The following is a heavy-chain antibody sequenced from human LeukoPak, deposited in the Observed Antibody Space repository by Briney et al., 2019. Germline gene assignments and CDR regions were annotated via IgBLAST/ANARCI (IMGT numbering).Heavy chain of an antibody. D-gene: IGHD1-26*01. CDR3: ARDNSGSSSTNAFDI. V-gene: IGHV4-38-2*02. CDR2: IYHSGST. CDR1: GYSISSGYY. Sequence: SETLSLTCTVSGYSISSGYYWGWIRQPPGKGLEWIGSIYHSGSTYYNPSLKSQVTISVDTSKNQFSLKLSSVTAADTAVYYCARDNSGSSSTNAFDIWGQGTMVTVSS. J-gene: IGHJ3*02.